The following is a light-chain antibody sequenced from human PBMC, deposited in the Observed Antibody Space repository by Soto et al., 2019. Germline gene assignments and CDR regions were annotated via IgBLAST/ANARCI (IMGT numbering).Light chain of an antibody. CDR2: DAS. CDR3: QHMRT. Sequence: DIQMTQSPSTLSASIGDRVTITCRASQNINNWIAWYQQKPGKAPKFLIYDASTLESGVPSRCSGSGFGTEFSLTISSPQPDDFGSYYCQHMRTFGQGTKVEMK. J-gene: IGKJ1*01. V-gene: IGKV1-5*01. CDR1: QNINNW.